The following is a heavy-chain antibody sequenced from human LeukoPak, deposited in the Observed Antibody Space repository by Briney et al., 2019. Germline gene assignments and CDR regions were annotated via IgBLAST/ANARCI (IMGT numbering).Heavy chain of an antibody. CDR2: IFHGGST. CDR3: ARHGLRGAKRYYFEY. J-gene: IGHJ4*02. Sequence: SETLSLTCAVSGGFLSSYNWWSWVRPPPGKGLEGIGEIFHGGSTNYNPSLKSRLTMSVDKSKNQFSLKVSSVTGADTAVYYCARHGLRGAKRYYFEYCGQGSLVTVSS. V-gene: IGHV4-4*02. D-gene: IGHD4/OR15-4a*01. CDR1: GGFLSSYNW.